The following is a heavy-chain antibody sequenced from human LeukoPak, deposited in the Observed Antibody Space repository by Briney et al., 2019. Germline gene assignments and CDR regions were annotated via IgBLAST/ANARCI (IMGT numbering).Heavy chain of an antibody. CDR2: ISGSGGST. J-gene: IGHJ3*02. CDR3: AKDFRSGWYEIDAFDI. V-gene: IGHV3-23*01. D-gene: IGHD6-19*01. Sequence: PGGSLRLSCGASGFTFSSYAMSWVRQAPGKGLEWVSAISGSGGSTYYADSVKGRLTISRDNSKNTLYLQMNSLRAEDTAVNYCAKDFRSGWYEIDAFDIWGQGTMVTVSS. CDR1: GFTFSSYA.